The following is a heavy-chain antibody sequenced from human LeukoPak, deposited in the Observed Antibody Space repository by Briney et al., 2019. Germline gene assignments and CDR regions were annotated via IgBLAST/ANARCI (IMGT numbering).Heavy chain of an antibody. CDR2: IKSKTYGGAA. D-gene: IGHD3-16*01. V-gene: IGHV3-15*01. CDR3: TTYDDNAYYSDS. Sequence: GGSLRLSCAASGFTFSYAWMSWVRQAPGKGLEWVGRIKSKTYGGAADYAAPVRGRFAISRDDSKNTVYLQMNSLQTDDTAVYYCTTYDDNAYYSDSWGQGTLVTVSS. CDR1: GFTFSYAW. J-gene: IGHJ4*02.